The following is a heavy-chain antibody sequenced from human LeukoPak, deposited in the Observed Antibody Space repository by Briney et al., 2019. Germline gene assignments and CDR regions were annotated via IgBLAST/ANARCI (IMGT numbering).Heavy chain of an antibody. Sequence: ASVKVSCKASGYTFSGYYMHWVRQAPGQGLEWMGWINPNSGGTNYAQKLQGRVTMTRDTSISTAYMELSRLRYDDTAVCYCARDLRSLAWYFDLWGRGTLVTVSS. V-gene: IGHV1-2*02. CDR3: ARDLRSLAWYFDL. CDR1: GYTFSGYY. J-gene: IGHJ2*01. D-gene: IGHD3-10*01. CDR2: INPNSGGT.